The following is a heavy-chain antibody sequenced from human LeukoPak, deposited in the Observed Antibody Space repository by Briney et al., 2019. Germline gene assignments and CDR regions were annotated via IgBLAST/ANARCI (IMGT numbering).Heavy chain of an antibody. CDR3: AKNYCDSSGPVIDY. J-gene: IGHJ4*02. D-gene: IGHD3-22*01. Sequence: GSSVKVSCKASGGPFSSSTISWVRQAPGQGLEWMGRIIPILGIANYAQKFQGRVTITADKSTSTAYMELSRLRSEDTAVYYWAKNYCDSSGPVIDYWGQGTLVTVSS. CDR1: GGPFSSST. CDR2: IIPILGIA. V-gene: IGHV1-69*02.